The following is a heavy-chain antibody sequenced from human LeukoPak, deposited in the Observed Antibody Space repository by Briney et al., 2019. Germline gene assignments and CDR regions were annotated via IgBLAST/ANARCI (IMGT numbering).Heavy chain of an antibody. CDR1: GFTFRSYW. CDR2: IKQDGSEK. Sequence: GGSLRLSCAASGFTFRSYWMSWVRQAPGKGLEWVANIKQDGSEKYYVDSVKGRFTISRDNAKNSLYLQMNSLRAEDTAVYYCASPYGDSLNYFDYWGQGTLVTVSS. V-gene: IGHV3-7*01. CDR3: ASPYGDSLNYFDY. D-gene: IGHD4-17*01. J-gene: IGHJ4*02.